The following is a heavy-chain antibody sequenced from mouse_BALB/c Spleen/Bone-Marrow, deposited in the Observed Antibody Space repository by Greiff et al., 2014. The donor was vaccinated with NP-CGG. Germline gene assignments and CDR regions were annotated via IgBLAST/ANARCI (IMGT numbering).Heavy chain of an antibody. V-gene: IGHV1-5*01. J-gene: IGHJ3*01. Sequence: DVKLQESGTVLARPGASVKMSCKASGYTFTSYWMHWVKQRHGQGLEWIGAIYPGNSDTSYNQKFKGKAKLTAVTSTSTAYMELSSLTNEDSAVYYCTRVYYYGSAWFAYWGQGTLVTVSA. D-gene: IGHD1-1*01. CDR3: TRVYYYGSAWFAY. CDR2: IYPGNSDT. CDR1: GYTFTSYW.